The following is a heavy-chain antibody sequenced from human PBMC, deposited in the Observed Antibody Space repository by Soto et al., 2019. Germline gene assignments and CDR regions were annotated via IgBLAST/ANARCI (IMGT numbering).Heavy chain of an antibody. CDR2: IYHSGST. J-gene: IGHJ5*02. D-gene: IGHD3-22*01. Sequence: PSETMSLTWAVAGGSISSGGDSWSLIQQPPGKGLEWIEYIYHSGSTYYNPSLKSRVTISVDRSKNQFSLKLSSVTAADTAVYYCAREKYYDSSGSNWFDPWGQGTLVTVSS. V-gene: IGHV4-30-2*01. CDR1: GGSISSGGDS. CDR3: AREKYYDSSGSNWFDP.